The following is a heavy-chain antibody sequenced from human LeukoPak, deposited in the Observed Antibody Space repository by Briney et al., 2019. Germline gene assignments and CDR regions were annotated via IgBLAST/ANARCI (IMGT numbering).Heavy chain of an antibody. D-gene: IGHD3-22*01. CDR2: TYYRSKWYN. Sequence: SQTLSLTCAISGDSVSSNSAAWNWIRQSPSRGLEWLGRTYYRSKWYNDYAVSVKSRITINPDTSKNQFSLQLNSVTPEDTAVYYCAMGSSKRTQYDSSGYYVEYFQHWGQGTLVTVSS. CDR3: AMGSSKRTQYDSSGYYVEYFQH. J-gene: IGHJ1*01. V-gene: IGHV6-1*01. CDR1: GDSVSSNSAA.